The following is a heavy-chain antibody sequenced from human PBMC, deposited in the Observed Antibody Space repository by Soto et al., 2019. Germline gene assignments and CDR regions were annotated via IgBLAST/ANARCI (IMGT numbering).Heavy chain of an antibody. CDR3: ARRDTSGFLRYFDN. V-gene: IGHV1-69*06. J-gene: IGHJ4*02. CDR2: IVPNVGTV. D-gene: IGHD3-3*01. Sequence: SVKVSCKASGGTLSSFINYPINWVRRAPGQGLEWMGGIVPNVGTVNYAQKFQGRVTITADKSTGTAYMEVSSLRSEDTALYYCARRDTSGFLRYFDNWGQGTLVTVSS. CDR1: GGTLSSFINYP.